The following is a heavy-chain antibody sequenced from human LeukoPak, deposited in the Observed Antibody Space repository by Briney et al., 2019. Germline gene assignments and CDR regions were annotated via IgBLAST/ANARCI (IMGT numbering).Heavy chain of an antibody. D-gene: IGHD3-10*01. CDR3: ARYYYGSGSYYIFDY. CDR1: GGSISSGGYY. CDR2: IYYSGST. Sequence: TSETLSLTCTVSGGSISSGGYYWSWIRQHPGKCLEWIGYIYYSGSTYYNPSLKSRVTISVDTSKNQFSLKLSSVTAADTAVYYCARYYYGSGSYYIFDYWGQGTLVTVSS. J-gene: IGHJ4*02. V-gene: IGHV4-31*03.